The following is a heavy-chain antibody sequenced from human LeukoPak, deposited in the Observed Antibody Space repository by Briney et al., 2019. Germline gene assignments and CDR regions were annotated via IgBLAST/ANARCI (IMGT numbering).Heavy chain of an antibody. CDR2: ISYDGSNK. CDR1: GFTFSSYA. D-gene: IGHD2-21*02. V-gene: IGHV3-30*04. J-gene: IGHJ4*02. CDR3: AKDHANTPVVTN. Sequence: GGSLRLSCAASGFTFSSYAMHWVRQAPGKGLEWVAVISYDGSNKYYADSVTGRFTVSRDDSKNTVDLQVNNLRVDDTAIYYCAKDHANTPVVTNWGQGILVSVSS.